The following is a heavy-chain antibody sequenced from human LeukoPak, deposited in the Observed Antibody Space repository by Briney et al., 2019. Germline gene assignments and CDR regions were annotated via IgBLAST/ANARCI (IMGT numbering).Heavy chain of an antibody. CDR3: ARITYDFWSGYYMPDDP. CDR2: ISIYNGNT. CDR1: GYTFTNYG. V-gene: IGHV1-18*01. J-gene: IGHJ5*02. Sequence: ASVKVSCKASGYTFTNYGISWVRQAPGQGLEWMGWISIYNGNTDYAQKLRGRVTMTTDTSTSTAYMELRSLRSDDTAVYYCARITYDFWSGYYMPDDPWGQGTLVTASS. D-gene: IGHD3-3*01.